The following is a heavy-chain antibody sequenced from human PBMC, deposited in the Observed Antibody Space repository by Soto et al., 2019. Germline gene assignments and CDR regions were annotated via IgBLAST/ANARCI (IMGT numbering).Heavy chain of an antibody. CDR2: IIPIFGTA. D-gene: IGHD6-19*01. J-gene: IGHJ5*02. CDR1: GGTFSSYA. CDR3: ARGTGSSGWYKRDWFDP. V-gene: IGHV1-69*01. Sequence: QVQLVQSGAEGKKPGSSVKVSCKASGGTFSSYAISWVRQAPGQGLEWMGGIIPIFGTANYAQKFQGRVTITADESTSTAYMELSSLRSEDTAVYYCARGTGSSGWYKRDWFDPWGQGTLVTVSS.